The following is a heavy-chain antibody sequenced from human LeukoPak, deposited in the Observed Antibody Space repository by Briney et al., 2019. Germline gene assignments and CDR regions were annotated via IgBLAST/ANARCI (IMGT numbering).Heavy chain of an antibody. J-gene: IGHJ6*02. Sequence: PSETLSLTCTVSGGSISSGDYYWSWIRQPPGKGLEWIGYMYYSGSTYYNPSLKSRVTISVDTSKNQFSLKLGSVTAADTAVYYCARDLVVPAARSYYYYGMDVWGQGTTVTVSS. CDR3: ARDLVVPAARSYYYYGMDV. CDR1: GGSISSGDYY. D-gene: IGHD2-2*01. V-gene: IGHV4-30-4*01. CDR2: MYYSGST.